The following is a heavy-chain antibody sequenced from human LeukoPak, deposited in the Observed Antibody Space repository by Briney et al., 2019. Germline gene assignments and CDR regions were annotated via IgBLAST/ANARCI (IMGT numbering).Heavy chain of an antibody. CDR3: ARQVAVAGTWISFDP. CDR2: IYYSGST. V-gene: IGHV4-39*01. D-gene: IGHD6-19*01. J-gene: IGHJ5*02. Sequence: WVRQPPGKGLEWIGSIYYSGSTYYNPSLKSRVTISVDTSKNQFSLRLSSVTAADTAVYYCARQVAVAGTWISFDPWGQGTLVTVSS.